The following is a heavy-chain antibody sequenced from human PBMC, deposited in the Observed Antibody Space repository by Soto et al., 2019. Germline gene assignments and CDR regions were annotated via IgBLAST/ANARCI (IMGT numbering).Heavy chain of an antibody. D-gene: IGHD3-3*01. V-gene: IGHV3-30*18. CDR2: VSYDGTNK. CDR1: GFTFSSFG. J-gene: IGHJ4*02. CDR3: SKTITIFGPSAYSGGSRGRGAVIDS. Sequence: QVQLVESGGGVVQPGRSLRLSCAASGFTFSSFGMHWVRQTPGKGLEWAAVVSYDGTNKYYADSVKGRFTISRDNSKNTLYLQMDSLRPEYTAVYYCSKTITIFGPSAYSGGSRGRGAVIDSWGQGTLVTVSS.